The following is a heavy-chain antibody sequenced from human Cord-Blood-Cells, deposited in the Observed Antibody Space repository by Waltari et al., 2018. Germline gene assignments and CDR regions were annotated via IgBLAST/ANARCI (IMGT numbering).Heavy chain of an antibody. V-gene: IGHV4-39*01. CDR3: ARLIVVVTAILDY. D-gene: IGHD2-21*02. CDR2: IYYSGST. CDR1: GGSIRSSSYV. J-gene: IGHJ4*02. Sequence: QLKLQEPGPGLVKPSETLSLTCTVSGGSIRSSSYVWGWIRQPPGKGLEWIGSIYYSGSTYYNPSLKSRVTISVDTSKNQFSLKLSSVTAADTAVYYCARLIVVVTAILDYWGQGTLVTVSS.